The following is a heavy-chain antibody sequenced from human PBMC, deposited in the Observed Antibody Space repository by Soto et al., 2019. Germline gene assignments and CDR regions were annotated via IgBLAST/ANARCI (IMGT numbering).Heavy chain of an antibody. J-gene: IGHJ6*03. D-gene: IGHD2-21*01. CDR2: IRGTSGIT. Sequence: GGSLRLSCAASGFTFSTNAMTWVRQAPGKGLEWVSTIRGTSGITYHADSVKGRFTVSRDNSKNTLYLQMSSLRAEDTAVYYCAKDKGMRGFQYYSMDVWGKGTTVTVSS. V-gene: IGHV3-23*01. CDR3: AKDKGMRGFQYYSMDV. CDR1: GFTFSTNA.